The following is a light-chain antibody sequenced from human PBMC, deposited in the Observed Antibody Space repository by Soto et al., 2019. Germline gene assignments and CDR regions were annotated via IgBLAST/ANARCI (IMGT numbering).Light chain of an antibody. J-gene: IGKJ1*01. CDR3: RKYDTAPQT. CDR2: AAS. CDR1: QGIIDY. V-gene: IGKV1-27*01. Sequence: DIQMTQSPSSLSASVGDTVTITCRASQGIIDYLAWFQQRPGRAPKLLIYAASTLHAGVPSRFSGSGAGTDFTLTIRSLQPADAATYYCRKYDTAPQTFGPGTKVEI.